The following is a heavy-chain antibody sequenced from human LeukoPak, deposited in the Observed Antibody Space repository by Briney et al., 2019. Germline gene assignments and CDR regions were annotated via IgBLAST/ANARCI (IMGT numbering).Heavy chain of an antibody. CDR2: LSGSGTNT. CDR1: GFTFSTFP. CDR3: ARGGNFPYYYYGMDV. V-gene: IGHV3-23*01. Sequence: GGSLRLSCAASGFTFSTFPMSWVRQAPGKGLDWVSTLSGSGTNTYYADSVKGRFTISRDNSENTLYLQMNSLRADDTAVYYCARGGNFPYYYYGMDVWGQGTTVTVSS. J-gene: IGHJ6*02. D-gene: IGHD4-23*01.